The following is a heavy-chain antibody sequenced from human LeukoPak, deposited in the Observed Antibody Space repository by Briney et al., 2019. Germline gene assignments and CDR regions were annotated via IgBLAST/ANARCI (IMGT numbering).Heavy chain of an antibody. CDR1: GTSINTYS. J-gene: IGHJ4*02. CDR3: ARGDQEFDY. CDR2: VYASGDYNSGVN. V-gene: IGHV4-59*12. D-gene: IGHD2-2*01. Sequence: PSQTLSLACTVSGTSINTYSWSWIRQTPGKGLEWIGYVYASGDYNSGVNTYNPSLVSRVTITVDTSKNQFALRLTSLTAADTAVYYCARGDQEFDYWGQGTRVTVSS.